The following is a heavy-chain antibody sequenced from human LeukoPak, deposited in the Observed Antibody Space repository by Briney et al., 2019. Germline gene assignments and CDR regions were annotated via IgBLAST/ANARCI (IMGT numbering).Heavy chain of an antibody. Sequence: QPGGSLRLSCAASGFTFSSYEMNWVRQAPGKGLEWVAVISYDGSNKYYADSVKGRFTISRDNSKNTLYLQMNSLRAEDTAVYYCARDSCSGGSCYSFDPWGQGTLVTVSS. CDR1: GFTFSSYE. CDR3: ARDSCSGGSCYSFDP. J-gene: IGHJ5*02. D-gene: IGHD2-15*01. V-gene: IGHV3-30*04. CDR2: ISYDGSNK.